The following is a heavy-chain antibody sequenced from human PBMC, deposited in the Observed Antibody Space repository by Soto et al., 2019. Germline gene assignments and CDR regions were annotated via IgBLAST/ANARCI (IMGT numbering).Heavy chain of an antibody. Sequence: QVQLQQWGAGLLKPSETLSLTCAVYGASISDYYWSWIRQPPGKGLEWIGEINHSGSTNYNPSLKRRVTISVDTSKNQFSLKLSSVNAADTAVYYCASRGSTYSSGWPETNWFDPWGQGTLVTVSS. CDR1: GASISDYY. V-gene: IGHV4-34*01. D-gene: IGHD6-19*01. CDR2: INHSGST. J-gene: IGHJ5*02. CDR3: ASRGSTYSSGWPETNWFDP.